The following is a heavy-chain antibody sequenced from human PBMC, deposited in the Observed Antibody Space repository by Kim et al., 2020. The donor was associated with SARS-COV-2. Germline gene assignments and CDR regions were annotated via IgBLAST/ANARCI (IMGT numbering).Heavy chain of an antibody. CDR2: IYHSGST. V-gene: IGHV4-38-2*02. J-gene: IGHJ4*02. CDR1: GYSISSGYY. Sequence: GSLSLTCTVSGYSISSGYYWGWIRQPPGKGLEWIGSIYHSGSTYYNPSLKSRVTISVDTSENQFSLKLSSVTAADTAVYYCARGELRYFDWSYWGQGTLVTVSS. CDR3: ARGELRYFDWSY. D-gene: IGHD3-9*01.